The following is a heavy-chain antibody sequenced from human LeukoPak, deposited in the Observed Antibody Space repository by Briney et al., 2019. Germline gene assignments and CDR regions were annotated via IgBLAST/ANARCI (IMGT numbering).Heavy chain of an antibody. CDR2: IRYDGNNK. D-gene: IGHD6-19*01. V-gene: IGHV3-30*02. Sequence: GGSLRLSCAASGFTFSTYSMNWVRQAPGKGLEWVAFIRYDGNNKYYADSVKGRFTISRDDSKNTLYLQMNSLRAEDTAVYYCATEVGSGWSLQYWGQGTLVTVSS. CDR3: ATEVGSGWSLQY. CDR1: GFTFSTYS. J-gene: IGHJ4*02.